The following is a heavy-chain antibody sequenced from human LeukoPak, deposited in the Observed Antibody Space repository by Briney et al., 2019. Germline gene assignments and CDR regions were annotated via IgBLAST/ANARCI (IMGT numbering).Heavy chain of an antibody. V-gene: IGHV3-30*02. J-gene: IGHJ4*02. CDR2: IRYAGNNA. D-gene: IGHD5-12*01. CDR1: GFTFSSVG. Sequence: PGGSLRLSCAASGFTFSSVGMHWVRQAPGKGLEWVAFIRYAGNNAYYADSVKGRFTISRDNSKDKLFLQMDILRPEDTSVYYCAKEYSGNYWSFDFWGQGTLVTVSS. CDR3: AKEYSGNYWSFDF.